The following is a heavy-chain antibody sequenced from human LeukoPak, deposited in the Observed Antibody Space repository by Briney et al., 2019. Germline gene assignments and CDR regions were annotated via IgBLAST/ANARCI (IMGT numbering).Heavy chain of an antibody. CDR2: ISTSSSRI. J-gene: IGHJ6*02. CDR1: GFTFSEYS. V-gene: IGHV3-21*04. CDR3: AQTSGSGNYYYYYYGMDV. D-gene: IGHD3-10*01. Sequence: GGSLRLSCAASGFTFSEYSMNWVRQAPGKGLEWVSFISTSSSRIYYGDSVKGRFTISRDNARNSVSLQMNSLRAEDTAIYYCAQTSGSGNYYYYYYGMDVWGQGTTVTVSS.